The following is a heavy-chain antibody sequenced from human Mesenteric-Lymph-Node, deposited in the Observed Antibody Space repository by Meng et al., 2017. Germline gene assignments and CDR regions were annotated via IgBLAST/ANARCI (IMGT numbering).Heavy chain of an antibody. CDR2: ISGSGGAT. J-gene: IGHJ4*02. CDR1: GFTFSSYA. V-gene: IGHV3-23*01. CDR3: AKTVLRYFDWLF. D-gene: IGHD3-9*01. Sequence: GESLKISCAASGFTFSSYAMSWVRQAPGKGLNWVSGISGSGGATHYADSVKGRFSISRDNSKNTTYLQMNSLGVEDTAVYYCAKTVLRYFDWLFWGQGTLVTVSS.